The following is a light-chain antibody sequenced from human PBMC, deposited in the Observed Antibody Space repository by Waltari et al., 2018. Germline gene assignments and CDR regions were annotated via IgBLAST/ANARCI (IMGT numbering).Light chain of an antibody. V-gene: IGKV1-5*03. CDR2: KAS. Sequence: DIQMTQSPSTLSASVGDRVTITCRASQSIATWLAWYQQKPGKAPKVLISKASTLESGVPSRFSGRRSGTEFTLTISSLQPDDFATYYCQHYYGVSWTFGQGTTVEIK. CDR1: QSIATW. CDR3: QHYYGVSWT. J-gene: IGKJ1*01.